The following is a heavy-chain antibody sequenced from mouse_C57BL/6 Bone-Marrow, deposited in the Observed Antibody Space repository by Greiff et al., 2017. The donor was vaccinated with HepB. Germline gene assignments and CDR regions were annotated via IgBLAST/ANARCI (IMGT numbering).Heavy chain of an antibody. J-gene: IGHJ3*01. D-gene: IGHD2-4*01. V-gene: IGHV1-50*01. CDR1: GYTFTSYW. Sequence: QVQLQQPGAELVKPGASVKLSCKASGYTFTSYWMQWVKQRPGQGLEWIGEIDPSDSYTNYNQKFKGKATLTVDTSSSTAYMQLSSLTSEDSAVYYCARWFYDYDGAWFAYWGQGTLVTVSA. CDR2: IDPSDSYT. CDR3: ARWFYDYDGAWFAY.